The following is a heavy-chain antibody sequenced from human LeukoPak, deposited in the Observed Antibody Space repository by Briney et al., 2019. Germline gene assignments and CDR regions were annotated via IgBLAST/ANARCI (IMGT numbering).Heavy chain of an antibody. J-gene: IGHJ3*01. CDR3: TPDAPYYYGSGTKTDAFDL. D-gene: IGHD3-10*01. V-gene: IGHV3-15*01. Sequence: GGSLGLSCAASGFTFSNAWMYWVRQAPGKGLEWVGRIKSKISGGTTDYAAPVKGRFTISRDDSKNTLYLQMNSLKTEDTAVYYCTPDAPYYYGSGTKTDAFDLWGQGTMVTVSS. CDR2: IKSKISGGTT. CDR1: GFTFSNAW.